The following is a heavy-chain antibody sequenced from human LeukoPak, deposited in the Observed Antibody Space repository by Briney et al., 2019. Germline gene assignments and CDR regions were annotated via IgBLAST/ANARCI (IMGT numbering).Heavy chain of an antibody. V-gene: IGHV3-30-3*01. CDR2: VSSDGTNK. D-gene: IGHD6-6*01. J-gene: IGHJ4*02. Sequence: GGSLRLSCAASGFAFSTYDMHWVRQAPGKGLEWVADVSSDGTNKYYGDSVKGRFTISRDNSKTTLYLQMNSLRAEDTAVYYCARDGPYSSSFPEPSYYFDYWGQGTLVTVSS. CDR1: GFAFSTYD. CDR3: ARDGPYSSSFPEPSYYFDY.